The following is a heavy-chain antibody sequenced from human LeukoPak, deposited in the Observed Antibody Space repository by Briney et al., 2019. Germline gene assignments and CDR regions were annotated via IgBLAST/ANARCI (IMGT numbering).Heavy chain of an antibody. CDR2: IYYSGST. V-gene: IGHV4-39*07. CDR3: ARGITMIVEFDY. J-gene: IGHJ4*02. D-gene: IGHD3-22*01. Sequence: SETLSLTCTVSGGSISSSSYYWGWIRQPPGKGLEWIGSIYYSGSTYYNPSLKSRVTISVDTSKNQFSLKLSSVTAADTAVYYCARGITMIVEFDYWGQGTLVTVSS. CDR1: GGSISSSSYY.